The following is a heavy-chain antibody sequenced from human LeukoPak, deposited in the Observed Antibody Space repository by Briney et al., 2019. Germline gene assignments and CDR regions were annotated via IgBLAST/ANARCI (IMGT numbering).Heavy chain of an antibody. J-gene: IGHJ6*04. CDR1: GYTLTELS. V-gene: IGHV1-24*01. D-gene: IGHD6-13*01. CDR2: FDPEDGET. Sequence: ASVKVSCKVSGYTLTELSMHWVRQAPGKGLEWMGGFDPEDGETIYAQKSQGRVTMTEDTPTDTAYMELSSLRSEDTAVYYCATDSIAAAGTWGYYYYGMDVWGKGTTVTVSS. CDR3: ATDSIAAAGTWGYYYYGMDV.